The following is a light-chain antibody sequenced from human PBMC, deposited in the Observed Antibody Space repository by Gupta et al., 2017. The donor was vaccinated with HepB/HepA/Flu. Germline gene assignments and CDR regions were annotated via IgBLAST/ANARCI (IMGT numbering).Light chain of an antibody. CDR1: QSVGSY. Sequence: VLTQSPDILSLSPGERATLSCRASQSVGSYLAWYQQKPGQAPRLLIYDASNRGTGIPARFSASGSGTDFTLTISSLEPEDFAVYYCQQRSNWAFGQGTKVEIK. CDR2: DAS. V-gene: IGKV3-11*01. CDR3: QQRSNWA. J-gene: IGKJ1*01.